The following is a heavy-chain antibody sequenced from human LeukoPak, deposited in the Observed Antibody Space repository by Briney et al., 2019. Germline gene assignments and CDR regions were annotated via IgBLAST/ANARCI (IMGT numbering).Heavy chain of an antibody. V-gene: IGHV4-4*07. J-gene: IGHJ4*02. Sequence: SETLSLTCTVSGGSISTYYWTWLRQSAGKERECIGRISSGGTTNYNPSLKSRVTMSVDTSKNQFSLKLTSVTAADTAVYYCAKEGRSSTSGYWGQGVLVTVVS. CDR3: AKEGRSSTSGY. D-gene: IGHD2-2*01. CDR2: ISSGGTT. CDR1: GGSISTYY.